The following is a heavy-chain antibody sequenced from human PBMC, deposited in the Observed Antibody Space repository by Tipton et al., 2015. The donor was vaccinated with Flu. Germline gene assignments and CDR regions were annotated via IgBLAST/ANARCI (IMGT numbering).Heavy chain of an antibody. J-gene: IGHJ4*01. CDR3: ARRDGNYYYFDP. Sequence: TLSLTCTVSGGSISNYYYNWIRQPAGKGLEWIGRIFSSGKTDYNPSLRSRVTMSVDTSRRQFSLKLNSVTAADTATYFCARRDGNYYYFDPWGPGTLVTVSP. V-gene: IGHV4-4*07. D-gene: IGHD1-7*01. CDR2: IFSSGKT. CDR1: GGSISNYY.